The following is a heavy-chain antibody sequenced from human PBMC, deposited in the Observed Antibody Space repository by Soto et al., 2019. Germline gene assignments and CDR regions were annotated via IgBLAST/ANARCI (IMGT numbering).Heavy chain of an antibody. CDR3: AGQAVEEGYSSGWYFDS. Sequence: QLQLQESGPGLVKPSETLFLTCTVSGGSISSRSYFWGWIRQPPGKGLEWIGSVSYNVRTYYNPSLKSGVTMSVETSKKQVFLKQSSVTDADTAVYYCAGQAVEEGYSSGWYFDSWGQGTLVTVSS. CDR1: GGSISSRSYF. CDR2: VSYNVRT. V-gene: IGHV4-39*01. D-gene: IGHD6-19*01. J-gene: IGHJ4*02.